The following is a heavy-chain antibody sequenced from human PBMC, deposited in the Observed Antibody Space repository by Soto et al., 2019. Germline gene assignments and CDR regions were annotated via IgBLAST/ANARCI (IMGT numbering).Heavy chain of an antibody. V-gene: IGHV4-59*01. CDR2: IYDTGISGYTPST. Sequence: SETLSLACTVSGGSITSSYWSWIRRPPGKGLEWIAYIYDTGISGYTPSTSYNPSLKSLVTMSVDTSKSQFSLKLTSVTAADSAVYYCARGEDAFFYYGLDVWGQGITVTVSS. CDR1: GGSITSSY. CDR3: ARGEDAFFYYGLDV. J-gene: IGHJ6*02.